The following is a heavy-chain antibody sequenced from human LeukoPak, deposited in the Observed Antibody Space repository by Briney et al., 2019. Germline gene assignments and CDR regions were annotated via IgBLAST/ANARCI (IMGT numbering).Heavy chain of an antibody. D-gene: IGHD3-10*02. V-gene: IGHV3-48*03. CDR3: AELGITMIGGV. CDR2: ISSSGSTI. J-gene: IGHJ6*04. Sequence: GESLRLSCAASGFNFESQNMNWVRQAPGKGLEWVSYISSSGSTIYYADSVKGRFTISRDNAKNSLYLQMNSLRAEDTAVYYCAELGITMIGGVWGKGTTVTISS. CDR1: GFNFESQN.